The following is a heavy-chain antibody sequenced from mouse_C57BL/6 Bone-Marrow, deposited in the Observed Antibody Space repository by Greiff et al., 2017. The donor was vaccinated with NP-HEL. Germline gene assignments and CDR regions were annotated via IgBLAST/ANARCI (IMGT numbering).Heavy chain of an antibody. CDR1: GYTFTSYG. V-gene: IGHV1-81*01. Sequence: VQLQESGAELARPGASVKLSCKASGYTFTSYGISWVKQRTGQGLEWIGEIYPRSGNTYYNEKFKGKATLTADKSPSTAYMELRSLTSEDSAVYFCARRRFHYEYFDVWGTGTTVTVSS. J-gene: IGHJ1*03. D-gene: IGHD1-1*01. CDR3: ARRRFHYEYFDV. CDR2: IYPRSGNT.